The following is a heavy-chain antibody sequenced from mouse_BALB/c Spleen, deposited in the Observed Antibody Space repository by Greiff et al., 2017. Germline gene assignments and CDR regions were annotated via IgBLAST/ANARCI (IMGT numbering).Heavy chain of an antibody. V-gene: IGHV1-18*01. J-gene: IGHJ4*01. D-gene: IGHD2-3*01. CDR1: GFSFTGYT. CDR3: ARRIYDGYQSAMDY. Sequence: VQLQQSGPGLVTPGASMKISCKASGFSFTGYTMSWVKQRHGKNLEWIGLINPYNGGTGYNQKFKGLATFTVDKSSSTAYIELLSLTSEDSAVYYCARRIYDGYQSAMDYWGQGTSVTVSS. CDR2: INPYNGGT.